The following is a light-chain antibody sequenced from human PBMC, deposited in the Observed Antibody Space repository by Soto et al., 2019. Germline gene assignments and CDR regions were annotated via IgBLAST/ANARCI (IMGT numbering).Light chain of an antibody. CDR3: QQYNNRPVT. J-gene: IGKJ4*01. Sequence: ETVMTQSPATLSVSPGEGATLSCRASQSVSSNLAWYQQKPGQAPRLLFYGASTRATAIPARFSGSGSGTEFTLTISSLQSEDFAVYYCQQYNNRPVTFGGGTKVKIK. V-gene: IGKV3-15*01. CDR2: GAS. CDR1: QSVSSN.